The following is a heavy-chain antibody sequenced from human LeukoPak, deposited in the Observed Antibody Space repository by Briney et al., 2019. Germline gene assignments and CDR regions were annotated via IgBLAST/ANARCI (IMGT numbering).Heavy chain of an antibody. Sequence: GGSLRLSCAASGFTFSSYWMSWVRQAPGKGLEWVANIKQDGSEKYYVDSVKGRFTISRDNAKNSLYLQMNSLRAEDTAVYYCAREDVSYYDSLALDYWGQGTLVTVSS. V-gene: IGHV3-7*01. CDR3: AREDVSYYDSLALDY. J-gene: IGHJ4*02. CDR2: IKQDGSEK. CDR1: GFTFSSYW. D-gene: IGHD3-22*01.